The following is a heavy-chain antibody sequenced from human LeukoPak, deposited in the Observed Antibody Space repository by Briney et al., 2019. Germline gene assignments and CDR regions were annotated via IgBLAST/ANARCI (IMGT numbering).Heavy chain of an antibody. Sequence: SQTLSLTCTVSGGSISSGSYYWSWIRQPAGKGLEWIGRIYTSGSTNYNPSLKSRVTISVDTSKNQFSLKLSSVTAADTAVYYCARDPAVACTGWWFDPWGQGTLVTVSS. CDR2: IYTSGST. D-gene: IGHD6-19*01. CDR3: ARDPAVACTGWWFDP. CDR1: GGSISSGSYY. V-gene: IGHV4-61*02. J-gene: IGHJ5*02.